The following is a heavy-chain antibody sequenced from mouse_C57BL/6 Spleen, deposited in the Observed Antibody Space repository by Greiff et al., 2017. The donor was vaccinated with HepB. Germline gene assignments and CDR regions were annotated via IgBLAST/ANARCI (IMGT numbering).Heavy chain of an antibody. D-gene: IGHD1-1*02. CDR2: ISSGSSTI. Sequence: EVHLVESGGGLVKPGGSLKLSCAASGFTFSDYGMHWVRQAPEKGLEWVAYISSGSSTIYYADTVKGRFTISRDNAKNTLFLQMTSLRSEDTAMYYGARGWTPGGGYAMDYWGQGTSVTVSS. CDR3: ARGWTPGGGYAMDY. J-gene: IGHJ4*01. V-gene: IGHV5-17*01. CDR1: GFTFSDYG.